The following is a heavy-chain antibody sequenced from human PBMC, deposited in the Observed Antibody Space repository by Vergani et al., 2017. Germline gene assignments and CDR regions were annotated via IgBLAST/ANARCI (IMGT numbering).Heavy chain of an antibody. Sequence: QVQLVQSGAEVKKPGASVKVSCKASGYTFTSYYMHWVRQAPGQGLEWMGIINPILGIANYAQKFQGRVTITADKSTSTAYMELSSLRSEDTAVYYCARARDPRSRYYYDSSGYYYVGAFDYWGQGTLVTVSS. CDR1: GYTFTSYY. V-gene: IGHV1-46*01. D-gene: IGHD3-22*01. CDR3: ARARDPRSRYYYDSSGYYYVGAFDY. CDR2: INPILGIA. J-gene: IGHJ4*02.